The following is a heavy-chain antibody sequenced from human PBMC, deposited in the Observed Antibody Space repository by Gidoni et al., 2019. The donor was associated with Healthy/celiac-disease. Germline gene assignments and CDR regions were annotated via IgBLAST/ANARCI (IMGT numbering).Heavy chain of an antibody. Sequence: QVQLQESGPGLVKPSETLSLTCTVSGYSISSGYYWGWTRRPPGKGLEWIGSIYHSGRTYCHPSLKSRFTISVDTSKNQFSLKLSSVTAADTAVYYCAREWGMVRGVIGYWGQGTLVTVSS. J-gene: IGHJ4*02. D-gene: IGHD3-10*01. V-gene: IGHV4-38-2*02. CDR3: AREWGMVRGVIGY. CDR1: GYSISSGYY. CDR2: IYHSGRT.